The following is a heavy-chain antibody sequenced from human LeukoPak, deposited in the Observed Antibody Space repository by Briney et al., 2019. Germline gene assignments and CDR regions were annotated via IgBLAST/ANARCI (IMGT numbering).Heavy chain of an antibody. Sequence: SETLSLTCAVSGGSISSSSYYWGWIRQPPGKGLEWVGSIYYSGSTNYNPSLKSRVTISVDTSKNQFSLKLSSVTAADTAVYYCARLRIWSSRSYYFDYWGQGTLVTVSS. CDR1: GGSISSSSYY. J-gene: IGHJ4*02. CDR3: ARLRIWSSRSYYFDY. V-gene: IGHV4-39*07. D-gene: IGHD3-3*01. CDR2: IYYSGST.